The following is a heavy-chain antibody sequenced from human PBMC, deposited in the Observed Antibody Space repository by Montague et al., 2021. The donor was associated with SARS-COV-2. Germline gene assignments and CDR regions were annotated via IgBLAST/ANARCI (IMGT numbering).Heavy chain of an antibody. V-gene: IGHV4-34*01. CDR3: ARGSRVVGITPGFRY. Sequence: SETLSLTCAVYRGSFHIFSWGWIRQSPGKGLEWIGEIDHSGNTYYNPSLKSRVTISVDTSKNQFSLNLTSVTAADTAMYYCARGSRVVGITPGFRYWGQGTQVAVSS. J-gene: IGHJ4*02. D-gene: IGHD2-21*01. CDR2: IDHSGNT. CDR1: RGSFHIFS.